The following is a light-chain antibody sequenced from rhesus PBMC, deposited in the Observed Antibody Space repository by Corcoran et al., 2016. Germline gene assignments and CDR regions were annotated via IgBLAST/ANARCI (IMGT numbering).Light chain of an antibody. J-gene: IGLJ1*01. CDR2: ADN. CDR1: NIGKKF. CDR3: QVWDNDIKIYI. Sequence: SYDLTQPPSVSAASGQTARVSCGGDNIGKKFVNWYQQRPPQAPVLVIFADNKRPSGIPERFSASNSGNTATLTISGVEAGDEADFYCQVWDNDIKIYIFGSGTRLTVL. V-gene: IGLV3-25*01.